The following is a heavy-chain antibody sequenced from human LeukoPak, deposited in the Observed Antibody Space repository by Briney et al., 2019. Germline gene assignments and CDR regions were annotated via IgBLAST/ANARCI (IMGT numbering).Heavy chain of an antibody. D-gene: IGHD6-6*01. V-gene: IGHV3-23*01. J-gene: IGHJ4*02. Sequence: GVSLRLSCAASGFTFSSYAMSWVRQAPGKGREWVSAICSSGDNTYYADSVKGRFTISKDNSKNTLYLQMNSLRVEDTALYYCAKDPRASSGYWGQGTLVTVSS. CDR3: AKDPRASSGY. CDR1: GFTFSSYA. CDR2: ICSSGDNT.